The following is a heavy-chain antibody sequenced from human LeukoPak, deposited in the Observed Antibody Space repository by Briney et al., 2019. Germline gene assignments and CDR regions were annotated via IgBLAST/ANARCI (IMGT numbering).Heavy chain of an antibody. V-gene: IGHV3-23*01. CDR3: AKDLSSAIASALVLDV. J-gene: IGHJ6*02. CDR2: ISGSGGST. Sequence: GGSLRLSCAASGFTFSSYAMSWVRQAPGKGLEWVSAISGSGGSTYYGDSVKGRFTISRDNSNNTLYLQMNSLRPEDTALYYCAKDLSSAIASALVLDVWGQGTTVTVS. D-gene: IGHD3-22*01. CDR1: GFTFSSYA.